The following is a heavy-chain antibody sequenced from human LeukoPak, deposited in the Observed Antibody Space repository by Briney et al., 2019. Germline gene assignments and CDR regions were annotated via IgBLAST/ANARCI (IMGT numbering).Heavy chain of an antibody. CDR1: GFTFSSYG. CDR3: ARDLGGKYYYDSSGVDY. Sequence: GGSLSLSCAASGFTFSSYGTHWVRQAPGKGLEWVAVIWYDGSNKYYADSVKGRFTISRDNSKNTLYLQMNSLRAEDTAVYYCARDLGGKYYYDSSGVDYWGQGTLVTVSS. J-gene: IGHJ4*02. V-gene: IGHV3-33*01. CDR2: IWYDGSNK. D-gene: IGHD3-22*01.